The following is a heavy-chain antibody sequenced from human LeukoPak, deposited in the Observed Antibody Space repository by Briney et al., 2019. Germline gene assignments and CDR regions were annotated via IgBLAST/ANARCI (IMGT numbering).Heavy chain of an antibody. CDR2: ISSSGRTI. Sequence: PGGSLRLSCAASGFTFSSYSMNWVRQAPGKGLEWVSHISSSGRTIYYADSVKGRFTISRDNAKNSLYLQMNSLRAEDTAVYYCARVPDYDFWSGVDFDYWGQGTLVTVSS. D-gene: IGHD3-3*01. J-gene: IGHJ4*02. CDR3: ARVPDYDFWSGVDFDY. V-gene: IGHV3-48*04. CDR1: GFTFSSYS.